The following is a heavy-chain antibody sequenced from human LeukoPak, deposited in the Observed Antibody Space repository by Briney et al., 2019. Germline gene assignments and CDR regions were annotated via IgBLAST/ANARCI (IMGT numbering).Heavy chain of an antibody. V-gene: IGHV3-49*04. Sequence: GGSLRLSCITSGFAFDDFAMSWVRQPAGKGLEWVGFIRRRAYGGAAEYAASVKGRFIISRDDSKGIAYLQMNSLKTEDTAVYYCSRNGLVDFDYWGLGALVTVSS. CDR1: GFAFDDFA. J-gene: IGHJ4*02. CDR3: SRNGLVDFDY. CDR2: IRRRAYGGAA.